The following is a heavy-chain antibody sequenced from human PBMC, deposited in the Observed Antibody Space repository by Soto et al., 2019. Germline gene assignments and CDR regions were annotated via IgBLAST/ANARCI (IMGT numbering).Heavy chain of an antibody. CDR2: IYPGDSDT. D-gene: IGHD6-19*01. J-gene: IGHJ6*02. V-gene: IGHV5-51*01. Sequence: GESLKISCKGSGYSFTSYWIGWVRQMPGKGLEWMGIIYPGDSDTRYSPSFQGQVTISADKSISTAYLQWSSLKASDTAMYYCARLVRSGWHSSAYYYGMDLWGQGTTVTVSS. CDR3: ARLVRSGWHSSAYYYGMDL. CDR1: GYSFTSYW.